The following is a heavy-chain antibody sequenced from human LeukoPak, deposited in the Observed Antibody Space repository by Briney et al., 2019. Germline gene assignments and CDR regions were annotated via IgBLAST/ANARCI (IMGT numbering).Heavy chain of an antibody. J-gene: IGHJ4*02. CDR1: GFNLRAYT. V-gene: IGHV3-21*01. CDR3: ARDDNWNDKPFDF. Sequence: GGSLRLSCAASGFNLRAYTMNWVRQAPGKGLEWVSSISTSSPYIYYADSVKGRFTISRDNAENSLYLQMHSLRVEDTALYYCARDDNWNDKPFDFWGQGTLVTVSS. CDR2: ISTSSPYI. D-gene: IGHD1-20*01.